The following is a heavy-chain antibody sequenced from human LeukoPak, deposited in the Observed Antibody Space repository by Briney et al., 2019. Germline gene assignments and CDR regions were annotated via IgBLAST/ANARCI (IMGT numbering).Heavy chain of an antibody. CDR2: IYYSGST. CDR1: GGSTSSYY. V-gene: IGHV4-59*01. Sequence: SETLSLTCTVSGGSTSSYYWSWIRQPPGKGLEWIGYIYYSGSTNYNPSLKSRVTISVDTSKNQFSLKLSSVTAADTAVYYCARASGSYYYGMDVWAKGPRSPSP. CDR3: ARASGSYYYGMDV. J-gene: IGHJ6*02. D-gene: IGHD1-26*01.